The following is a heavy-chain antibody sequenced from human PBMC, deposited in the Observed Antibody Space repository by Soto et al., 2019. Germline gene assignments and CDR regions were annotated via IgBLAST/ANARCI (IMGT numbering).Heavy chain of an antibody. CDR2: IYWDDDK. D-gene: IGHD2-15*01. J-gene: IGHJ6*02. Sequence: QITLRESGPTLVKPTQTLTLTCTFSAFSLSTSELGVAWIRQPPGKALEWLALIYWDDDKRYSPSLKSRLTITKDTSKNLVVVTMTNIDPVDTATYLCAHKGGRGAGMDVWGQGTTVTVSS. CDR3: AHKGGRGAGMDV. V-gene: IGHV2-5*02. CDR1: AFSLSTSELG.